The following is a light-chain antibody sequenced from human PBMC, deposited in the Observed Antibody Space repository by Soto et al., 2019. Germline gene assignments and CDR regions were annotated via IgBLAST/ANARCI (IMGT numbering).Light chain of an antibody. CDR2: EVS. V-gene: IGLV2-8*01. CDR3: SSYAGSTLGV. CDR1: SSDVGGYNY. Sequence: SVLTQPPTASGSPGQSVTISCTGTSSDVGGYNYVSWYQQHPGKAPKLMIYEVSKRPSGVPDRFSGSKSGNTASLTVSGLQAEDEADYYCSSYAGSTLGVFGTGTKVTVL. J-gene: IGLJ1*01.